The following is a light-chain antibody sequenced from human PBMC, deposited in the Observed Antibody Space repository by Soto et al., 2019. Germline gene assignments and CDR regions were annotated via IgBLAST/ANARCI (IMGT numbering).Light chain of an antibody. Sequence: IVLTQSPGTLSLSPGERATLSCRARQSVADNLAWYHQRPGQAPRLLIYEASNKATGIPARFSGGGFGTDFTLTISGLEPEDSAVYFCHQRGNWPRTSFGQGTRLEI. CDR1: QSVADN. CDR3: HQRGNWPRTS. J-gene: IGKJ2*01. CDR2: EAS. V-gene: IGKV3-11*01.